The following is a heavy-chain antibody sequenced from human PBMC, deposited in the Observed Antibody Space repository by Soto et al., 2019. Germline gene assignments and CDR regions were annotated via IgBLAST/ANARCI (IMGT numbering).Heavy chain of an antibody. V-gene: IGHV4-34*01. CDR1: VGSFSAYY. D-gene: IGHD2-2*01. CDR2: INHSGST. CDR3: ARYCSSTSCYGGAFDI. J-gene: IGHJ3*02. Sequence: SETLALTCSVYVGSFSAYYWSWIRPPPGKGLEWIGEINHSGSTKYNPSLKSRVTISVDTSKNQFSLKLSSVTAADTALYYCARYCSSTSCYGGAFDIWGQGTMVTVSS.